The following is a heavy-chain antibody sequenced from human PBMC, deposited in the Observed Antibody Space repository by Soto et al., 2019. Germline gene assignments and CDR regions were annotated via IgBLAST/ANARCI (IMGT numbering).Heavy chain of an antibody. CDR2: ISGHSGSI. J-gene: IGHJ3*02. Sequence: EVQLVESGGGLVQPGRSLRLSCAASGFTFDDYAMHWVRQAPGKGLEWVSGISGHSGSIGYAASVKGRFTISRDNAKNSLYLQMNSLRAEDTALYYCVITDQVDDAFDIWGQGTMVTVSS. D-gene: IGHD3-10*01. CDR1: GFTFDDYA. V-gene: IGHV3-9*01. CDR3: VITDQVDDAFDI.